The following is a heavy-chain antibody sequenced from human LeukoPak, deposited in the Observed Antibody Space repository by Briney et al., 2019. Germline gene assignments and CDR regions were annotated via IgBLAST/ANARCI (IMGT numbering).Heavy chain of an antibody. CDR1: GFTVSSNY. CDR3: AREDYYDSSGFNWFDP. CDR2: IYSDGST. V-gene: IGHV3-66*01. D-gene: IGHD3-22*01. Sequence: GGSLRLSCAASGFTVSSNYMSWVRQAPGKGLEWVSVIYSDGSTYYADSVKGRFTISRDNSKNTLYLQMNSLRAEDTAVYYCAREDYYDSSGFNWFDPWGQGTLVTVSS. J-gene: IGHJ5*02.